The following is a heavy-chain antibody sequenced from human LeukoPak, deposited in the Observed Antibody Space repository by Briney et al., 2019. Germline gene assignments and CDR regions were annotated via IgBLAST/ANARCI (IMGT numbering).Heavy chain of an antibody. CDR3: ARVSSGYYYYYYYMDV. V-gene: IGHV4-38-2*02. D-gene: IGHD3-22*01. CDR2: IYHSGST. CDR1: GYSISSGYY. Sequence: SETLSLTCTVSGYSISSGYYWGWIRQPPGKGLEWIGSIYHSGSTYYNPSLKSRVTISLDTSNNQFSLKLRSVAAADTAVYYCARVSSGYYYYYYYMDVWGKGTTVTISS. J-gene: IGHJ6*03.